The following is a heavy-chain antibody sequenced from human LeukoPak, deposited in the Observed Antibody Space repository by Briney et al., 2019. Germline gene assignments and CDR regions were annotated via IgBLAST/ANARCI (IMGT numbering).Heavy chain of an antibody. V-gene: IGHV4-39*01. Sequence: SETLSLTCTVPGGSISSSNYYWAWIRQPPGKGLEWIGTIYYTGSTYYNPSLKSRITISVDTSKNQFSLKLSSVTAADTAVYYCARASGYRSSSDWFDPWGQGNRVTVSS. D-gene: IGHD6-6*01. J-gene: IGHJ5*02. CDR2: IYYTGST. CDR1: GGSISSSNYY. CDR3: ARASGYRSSSDWFDP.